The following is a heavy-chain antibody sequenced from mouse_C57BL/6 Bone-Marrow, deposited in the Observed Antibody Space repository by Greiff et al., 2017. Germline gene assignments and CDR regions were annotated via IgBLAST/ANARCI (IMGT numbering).Heavy chain of an antibody. CDR3: ARDTTVVAHWYFDF. J-gene: IGHJ1*03. CDR1: GYTFTSYW. V-gene: IGHV1-64*01. D-gene: IGHD1-1*01. CDR2: IHPNSGST. Sequence: VQLQQPGAELVKPGASVKLSCKASGYTFTSYWMHWVKQRPGQGLEWIGMIHPNSGSTNYNEKFKSKATLTVDKSSSTAYMQLSSLTSEDSAVYYCARDTTVVAHWYFDFWGTGTTVTVSS.